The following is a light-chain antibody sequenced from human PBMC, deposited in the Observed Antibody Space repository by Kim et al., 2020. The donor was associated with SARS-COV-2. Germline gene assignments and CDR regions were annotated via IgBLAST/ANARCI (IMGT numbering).Light chain of an antibody. CDR3: QQYGSSPHT. CDR1: QSVSSSY. CDR2: GAS. V-gene: IGKV3-20*01. J-gene: IGKJ2*01. Sequence: LSPGERATRSCRGSQSVSSSYLAWYQQKPGQAPRLLIYGASSRATGIPDRFSGSGSGTDFTLTISRLEPEDFAVYYCQQYGSSPHTFGQGTKLEI.